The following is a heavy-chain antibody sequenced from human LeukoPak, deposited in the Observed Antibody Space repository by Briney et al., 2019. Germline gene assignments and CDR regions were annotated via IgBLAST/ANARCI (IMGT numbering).Heavy chain of an antibody. J-gene: IGHJ4*02. D-gene: IGHD1-14*01. CDR1: GFTFSSYG. CDR3: ASRVTGDFDY. V-gene: IGHV3-30*03. Sequence: GGYLRRSCAASGFTFSSYGMHWVRQAPGKGLEWVAVISYDGSNKYYADSVKGRFTISRDNSKNTLYLQMNSLRAEDTAVYYCASRVTGDFDYWGQGTLVTVSS. CDR2: ISYDGSNK.